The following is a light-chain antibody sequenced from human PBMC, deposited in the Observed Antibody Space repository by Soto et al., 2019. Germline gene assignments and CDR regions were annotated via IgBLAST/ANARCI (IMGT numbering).Light chain of an antibody. J-gene: IGLJ3*02. CDR2: EVT. CDR1: SSDVGRYDF. CDR3: CSHAGGRTWV. Sequence: QSALTQPAFVSGSPGQSITISCTGTSSDVGRYDFVSWYQQHPGKAPKLMIYEVTKRPSGVSDRFSGSRSGNTASLTISGLQAEDEADYYCCSHAGGRTWVFGGGTKLTVL. V-gene: IGLV2-23*02.